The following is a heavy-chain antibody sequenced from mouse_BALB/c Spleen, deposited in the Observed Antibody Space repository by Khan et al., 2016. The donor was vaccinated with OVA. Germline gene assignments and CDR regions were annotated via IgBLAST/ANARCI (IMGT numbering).Heavy chain of an antibody. V-gene: IGHV1-20*02. CDR1: GYSFTGYF. J-gene: IGHJ2*01. CDR3: ARKNGSDFDY. Sequence: VTLKESGPELVKPGASVKISCKASGYSFTGYFMNWVMQSHGKSLEWIGRINPHIGETLYNQKFKGKATLTVDESSSTAHMELRSLASEDSAVYYCARKNGSDFDYWGQGTTLTVSS. D-gene: IGHD1-1*01. CDR2: INPHIGET.